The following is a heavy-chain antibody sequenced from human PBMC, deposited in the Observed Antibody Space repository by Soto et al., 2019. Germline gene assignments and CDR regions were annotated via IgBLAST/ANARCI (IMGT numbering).Heavy chain of an antibody. Sequence: QVQLVESGGGVVQPGRSLRLSCAASGFNFNSYGMHWVRQAPGKGLEWVAVIRYGGINKYYADSVQGRFTISRDNAKNTLSLQMTSLRAEDTAVYYCARVRFGELFYLDYWGQGTLVTVSS. CDR1: GFNFNSYG. D-gene: IGHD3-10*01. V-gene: IGHV3-33*01. CDR2: IRYGGINK. J-gene: IGHJ4*02. CDR3: ARVRFGELFYLDY.